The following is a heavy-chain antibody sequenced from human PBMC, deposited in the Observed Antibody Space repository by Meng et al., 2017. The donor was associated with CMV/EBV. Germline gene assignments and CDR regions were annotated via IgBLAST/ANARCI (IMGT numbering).Heavy chain of an antibody. CDR3: ARSSYYDSSGYYYLGGMDV. J-gene: IGHJ6*02. CDR2: IYYSGST. CDR1: GGSISSYY. V-gene: IGHV4-59*01. Sequence: SETLSLTCTVSGGSISSYYWSWIRQPPGKGLEWIGYIYYSGSTNYNTSLKSRVTISVDTSKNQFSLKLSSVTAADTAVYYCARSSYYDSSGYYYLGGMDVWGQGTTVTVSS. D-gene: IGHD3-22*01.